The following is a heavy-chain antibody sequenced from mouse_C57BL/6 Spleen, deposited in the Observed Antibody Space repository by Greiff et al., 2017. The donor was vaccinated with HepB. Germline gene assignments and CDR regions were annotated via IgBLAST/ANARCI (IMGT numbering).Heavy chain of an antibody. CDR2: INPNYGIT. J-gene: IGHJ3*01. CDR1: GYSFTDYN. D-gene: IGHD4-1*01. CDR3: STGTGGFAY. V-gene: IGHV1-39*01. Sequence: LVESGPELVKPGASVKISCKASGYSFTDYNMNWVKQSNGKSLEWIGVINPNYGITSYNQKFKGKATLTVDQSSSTAYMQLNSLTSEDSAVYYCSTGTGGFAYWGQGTLVTVSA.